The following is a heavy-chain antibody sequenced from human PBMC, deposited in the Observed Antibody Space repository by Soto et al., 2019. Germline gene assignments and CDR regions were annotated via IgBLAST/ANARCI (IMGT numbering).Heavy chain of an antibody. CDR3: ARVLRDSNGYYYRLFDD. CDR1: GYTFTSYD. V-gene: IGHV1-8*01. J-gene: IGHJ4*01. D-gene: IGHD3-22*01. Sequence: ASLKVSCKASGYTFTSYDINWVRQATGQGLEWMGWMNPNSGNTGYAQKFQGRVTMTRNTSISTAYMELSSLRSEDTAVYYCARVLRDSNGYYYRLFDDWGHGTLVSVPS. CDR2: MNPNSGNT.